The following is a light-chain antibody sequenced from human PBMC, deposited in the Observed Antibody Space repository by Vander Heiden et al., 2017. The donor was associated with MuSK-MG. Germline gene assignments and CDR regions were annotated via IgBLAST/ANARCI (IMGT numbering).Light chain of an antibody. J-gene: IGKJ2*01. Sequence: DIVMTQSPDSLAVPLGERATINCKSSQSVLYSSNNKNYLAWYQQKPGQPPKLLIYWASTRESGVPDRFSGSGSGTDFTLTISSLQAEDVAVYYCQQYYSTPFGQGTKLEIK. CDR3: QQYYSTP. CDR2: WAS. V-gene: IGKV4-1*01. CDR1: QSVLYSSNNKNY.